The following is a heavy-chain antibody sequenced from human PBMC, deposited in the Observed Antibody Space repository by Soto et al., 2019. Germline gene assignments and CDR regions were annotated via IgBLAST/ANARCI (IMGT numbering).Heavy chain of an antibody. V-gene: IGHV3-43*01. D-gene: IGHD1-1*01. CDR3: AKGTRGNSPELDF. CDR1: GFTFDDYT. CDR2: ISWDGGSA. Sequence: GGSLRLPCAASGFTFDDYTMHWVRQTSGKGLEWVSLISWDGGSAYYADSVMGRLTISRDNSKNSLFLQMNNVRAEDAALYFCAKGTRGNSPELDFWGQGTLVTVSS. J-gene: IGHJ4*02.